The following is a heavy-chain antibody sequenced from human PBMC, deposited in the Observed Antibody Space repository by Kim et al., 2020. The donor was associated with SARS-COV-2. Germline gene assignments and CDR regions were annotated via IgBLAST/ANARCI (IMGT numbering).Heavy chain of an antibody. J-gene: IGHJ4*02. CDR2: ISYDGSNK. CDR3: AKDEGTAHYDFWSAYYRRGLDY. V-gene: IGHV3-30*18. CDR1: GFTFSSNG. D-gene: IGHD3-3*01. Sequence: GGSLRLSCAASGFTFSSNGMHWVRQAPGKGLEWVAVISYDGSNKYYADSVKGRFTISRDNSKNTLFLQMNSLRAEDTAVYYGAKDEGTAHYDFWSAYYRRGLDYWGQGTLVTVSS.